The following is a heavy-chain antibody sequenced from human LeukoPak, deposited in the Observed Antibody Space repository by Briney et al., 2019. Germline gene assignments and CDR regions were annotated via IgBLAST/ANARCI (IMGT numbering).Heavy chain of an antibody. CDR1: GGSISSYY. CDR2: IYYSGST. V-gene: IGHV4-59*06. CDR3: ARFAEPTSRRDGYNDPDY. Sequence: SETLSLTCTVSGGSISSYYWSWVRQHPGKGLEWIGYIYYSGSTYYNPSLKSRVTISVDTSKNQFSLKLSSVTAADTAVYYCARFAEPTSRRDGYNDPDYWGQGTLVTVSS. J-gene: IGHJ4*02. D-gene: IGHD5-24*01.